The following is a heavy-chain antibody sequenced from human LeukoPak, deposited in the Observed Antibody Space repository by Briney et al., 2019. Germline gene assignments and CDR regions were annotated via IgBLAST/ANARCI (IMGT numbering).Heavy chain of an antibody. D-gene: IGHD6-13*01. CDR1: GFTFGDYA. CDR2: IRSKAYGGTT. V-gene: IGHV3-49*04. CDR3: TRVGYSSSWYSYYYYGMDV. J-gene: IGHJ6*02. Sequence: PGGSLRLSCTASGFTFGDYAMSWVRQAPGKRLEWVGFIRSKAYGGTTEYAASVKGRFTISRGDSKSIAYLQMNSLKTEDTAVYYCTRVGYSSSWYSYYYYGMDVWDQGTTVTVSS.